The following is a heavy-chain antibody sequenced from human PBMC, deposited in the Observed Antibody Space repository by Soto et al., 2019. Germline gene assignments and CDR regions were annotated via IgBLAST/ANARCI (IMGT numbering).Heavy chain of an antibody. J-gene: IGHJ4*02. Sequence: SETLSLTCAVYGGSFSGYYWSWIRQPPGKGLEWNGEINHSGSTNYNPSLKSRVTISVDTSKNQFSLNLSSVTAADTAVYYCARQTKYYDFWSGYLTNGLDFDYWGQGTLVTVSS. CDR1: GGSFSGYY. D-gene: IGHD3-3*01. CDR2: INHSGST. V-gene: IGHV4-34*01. CDR3: ARQTKYYDFWSGYLTNGLDFDY.